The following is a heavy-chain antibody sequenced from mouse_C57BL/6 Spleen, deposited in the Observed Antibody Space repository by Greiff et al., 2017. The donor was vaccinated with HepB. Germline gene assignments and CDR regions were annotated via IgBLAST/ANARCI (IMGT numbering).Heavy chain of an antibody. CDR1: GYSITSGYY. Sequence: EVQLQESGPGLVKPSQSLSLTCSVTGYSITSGYYWNWIRQFPGNKLEWMGYISYDGSNNYNPALKNRISITRDTSKNQFFLKLNSVTTEDTATYYCARGSPYYFDYWGQGTTLTVSS. D-gene: IGHD1-1*01. J-gene: IGHJ2*01. CDR2: ISYDGSN. V-gene: IGHV3-6*01. CDR3: ARGSPYYFDY.